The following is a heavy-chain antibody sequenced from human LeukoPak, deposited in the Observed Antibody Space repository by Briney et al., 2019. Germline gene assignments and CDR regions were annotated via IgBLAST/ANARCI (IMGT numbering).Heavy chain of an antibody. CDR1: GFTVSTNY. Sequence: GGSLRLSCAASGFTVSTNYMSWVRQAPGKGLEWVSIIYSGGSTYYADSVKGRFTIPRDNSKNTLYLQMNSLRAEDTAVYYCATKFGKLVMDAFDIWGQGTRVTVSS. J-gene: IGHJ3*02. CDR3: ATKFGKLVMDAFDI. CDR2: IYSGGST. D-gene: IGHD3-10*01. V-gene: IGHV3-53*01.